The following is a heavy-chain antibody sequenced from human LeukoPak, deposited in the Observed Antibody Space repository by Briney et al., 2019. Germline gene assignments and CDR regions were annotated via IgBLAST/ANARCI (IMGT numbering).Heavy chain of an antibody. CDR1: GFTFSSYN. CDR2: ISSSSSYI. J-gene: IGHJ4*02. Sequence: GRSLRLSCAASGFTFSSYNMNWVRQAPGKGLEWVSSISSSSSYIYYADSVKGRFTISRDNAKNSLYLQMNSLRAEDTAVYYCARLDRRQLVRTPFDYWGQGTLVTVSS. CDR3: ARLDRRQLVRTPFDY. D-gene: IGHD6-13*01. V-gene: IGHV3-21*01.